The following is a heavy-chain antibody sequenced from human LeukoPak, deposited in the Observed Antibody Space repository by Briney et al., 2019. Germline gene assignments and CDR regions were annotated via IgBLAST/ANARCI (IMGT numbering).Heavy chain of an antibody. V-gene: IGHV1-46*01. CDR1: GYTFTSYG. D-gene: IGHD3-22*01. CDR3: ARVPRRYYDSSGYGNGVLFDY. CDR2: INPSGGST. J-gene: IGHJ4*02. Sequence: ASVKVSCKASGYTFTSYGISWVRQAPGQGLEWMGIINPSGGSTSYAQKFQGRVTMTRDMSTSTVYMELSSLRSEDTAVYYCARVPRRYYDSSGYGNGVLFDYWGQGTLVTVSS.